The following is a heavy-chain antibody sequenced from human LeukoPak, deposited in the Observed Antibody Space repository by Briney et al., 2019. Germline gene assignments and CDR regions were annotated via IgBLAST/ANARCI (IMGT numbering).Heavy chain of an antibody. D-gene: IGHD3-10*01. J-gene: IGHJ6*02. CDR1: GYTFTSYG. Sequence: ASVKVSCKASGYTFTSYGISWVRQAPGQGLEWMGWISAYNGNTNYAQKLQGRVTMTTDTSTSTAYMELRSLRSDDTAVYYCETPSGSYYRNYYYYGMDVWGQGTTVTVSS. V-gene: IGHV1-18*04. CDR3: ETPSGSYYRNYYYYGMDV. CDR2: ISAYNGNT.